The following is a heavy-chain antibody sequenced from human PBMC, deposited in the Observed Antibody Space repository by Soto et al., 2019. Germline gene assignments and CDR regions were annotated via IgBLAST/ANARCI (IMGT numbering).Heavy chain of an antibody. CDR3: ARGRYCLTGRCFPNWFDS. Sequence: SETLSLTCSVSGDSISNLYYFWAWIRQPPGQALEYIGYIYNSATTYYNPSFESRVAISVDTSKSQFSLNVASVTAAETAVYFCARGRYCLTGRCFPNWFDSWGQGALVTVSS. CDR2: IYNSATT. D-gene: IGHD7-27*01. J-gene: IGHJ5*01. CDR1: GDSISNLYYF. V-gene: IGHV4-30-4*01.